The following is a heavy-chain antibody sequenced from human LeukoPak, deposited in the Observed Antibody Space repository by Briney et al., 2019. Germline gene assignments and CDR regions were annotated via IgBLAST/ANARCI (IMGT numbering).Heavy chain of an antibody. V-gene: IGHV1-69*15. J-gene: IGHJ4*02. CDR1: GGTFSSYA. CDR2: IFPIFATE. Sequence: SVKVSCKASGGTFSSYAISWVRQAPGQGLEWMGRIFPIFATENYAQKFQGRVTITADEFTSTAYMELSSLRSEDTAVYYCARESGSYEAYFDYWGQGTLVTVSS. D-gene: IGHD1-26*01. CDR3: ARESGSYEAYFDY.